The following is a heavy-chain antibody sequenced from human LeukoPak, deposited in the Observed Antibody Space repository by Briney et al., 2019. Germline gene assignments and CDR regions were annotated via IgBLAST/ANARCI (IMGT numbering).Heavy chain of an antibody. D-gene: IGHD6-19*01. J-gene: IGHJ4*02. V-gene: IGHV3-48*04. CDR3: ARVGVAGNFDC. CDR1: GFTLSSYS. CDR2: ISSSSSTI. Sequence: GGSLRLSCAASGFTLSSYSMNWVRQAPGKGLEWVSYISSSSSTIYYADSVKGRFTISRDNAKNSLYLQMNSLRAEDTAVYYCARVGVAGNFDCWGQGTLVTVSS.